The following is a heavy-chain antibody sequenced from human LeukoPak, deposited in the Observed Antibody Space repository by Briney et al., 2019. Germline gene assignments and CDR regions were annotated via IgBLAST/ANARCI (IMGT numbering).Heavy chain of an antibody. CDR2: INPNSGST. D-gene: IGHD3-10*01. CDR1: VYTFTGYY. CDR3: ARDEKDYYGSGSYYYDY. Sequence: ASVKVSCKASVYTFTGYYMHWVRQAPGHRLKWMGSINPNSGSTNYAQNFQGRVTMTRDTSISTAYMELSRLRSDDTAVYYCARDEKDYYGSGSYYYDYWGQGTLVTASS. J-gene: IGHJ4*02. V-gene: IGHV1-2*02.